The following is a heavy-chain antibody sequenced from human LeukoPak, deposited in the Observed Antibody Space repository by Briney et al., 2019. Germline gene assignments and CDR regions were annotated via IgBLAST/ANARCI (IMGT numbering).Heavy chain of an antibody. Sequence: GGSLRLSCAASGFTFSSYGMHWVRQAPGKGLEWVAVISYDGSNKYYADSVKGRFTISRDNSKNTLYLQMNSLRAEDTAVYCCAKDRGGIAAAGTDYWGQGTLVTVSS. J-gene: IGHJ4*02. CDR2: ISYDGSNK. D-gene: IGHD6-13*01. V-gene: IGHV3-30*18. CDR1: GFTFSSYG. CDR3: AKDRGGIAAAGTDY.